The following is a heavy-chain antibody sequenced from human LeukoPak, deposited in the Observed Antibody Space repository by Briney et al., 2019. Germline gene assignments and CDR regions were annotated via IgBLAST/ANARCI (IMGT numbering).Heavy chain of an antibody. V-gene: IGHV1-2*02. D-gene: IGHD3-22*01. Sequence: ASVKVPCKASGYTFTGYYMHWVRQAPGQGLEWMGWINPNSGGTNYAQKFQGRVTMTRDTSISTAYMELSRLRSDDTAVYYCARGILADYYDSSGYYQSPNDAFDIWGQGTMVTVSS. CDR1: GYTFTGYY. CDR3: ARGILADYYDSSGYYQSPNDAFDI. J-gene: IGHJ3*02. CDR2: INPNSGGT.